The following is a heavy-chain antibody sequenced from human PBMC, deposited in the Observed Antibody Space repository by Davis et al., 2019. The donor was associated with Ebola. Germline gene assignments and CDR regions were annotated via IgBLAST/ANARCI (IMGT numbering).Heavy chain of an antibody. CDR3: ARHPNWNDGLDY. V-gene: IGHV1-3*01. D-gene: IGHD1-1*01. Sequence: ASVKVSCKASGYTFTSYAMHWVRQAPGQRLEWMGWINAGNGNTKYSQKFQGRVTITRDTSASTAYMELSSLRSEDTAVYYCARHPNWNDGLDYWDQGTLVTVSS. J-gene: IGHJ4*02. CDR1: GYTFTSYA. CDR2: INAGNGNT.